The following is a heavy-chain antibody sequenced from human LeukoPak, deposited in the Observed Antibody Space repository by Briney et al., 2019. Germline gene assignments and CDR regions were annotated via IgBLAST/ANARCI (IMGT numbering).Heavy chain of an antibody. Sequence: SETLSLTCTVSGGSVSSGSYYWSWIRQPPGKGLEWIGYIYYSGSTNYNPSLKSRVTLSVDTSKNQFSLKLSSVTAADTAVYYCARDGSPNYYYGMDVWGQGTTVTVSS. J-gene: IGHJ6*02. V-gene: IGHV4-61*01. D-gene: IGHD1-1*01. CDR2: IYYSGST. CDR3: ARDGSPNYYYGMDV. CDR1: GGSVSSGSYY.